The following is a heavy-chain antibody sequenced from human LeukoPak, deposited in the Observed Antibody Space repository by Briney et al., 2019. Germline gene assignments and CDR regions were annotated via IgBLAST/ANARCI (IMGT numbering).Heavy chain of an antibody. Sequence: PSETLSLTCTVSGGSITSSNYYWGWIRQPPGKGLEWIGSIYYSGSSYYNPSLKSRVTISVDTSKNQFSLKLSSVTAADTAVYYCARGHNWAAAGGGVRYYYYYMDVWGKGTTVTISS. D-gene: IGHD6-13*01. CDR3: ARGHNWAAAGGGVRYYYYYMDV. V-gene: IGHV4-39*07. CDR1: GGSITSSNYY. J-gene: IGHJ6*03. CDR2: IYYSGSS.